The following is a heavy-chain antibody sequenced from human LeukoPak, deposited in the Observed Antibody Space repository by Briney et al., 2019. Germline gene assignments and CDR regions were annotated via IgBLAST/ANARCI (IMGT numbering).Heavy chain of an antibody. Sequence: QAGGSLRLSCAASGFTFSSYNMNWVRQAPGKGLEWVSYISSSGRSIYYADSVKGRFTISRDNAKNSLYLQMNSLRAEDTAVYYCARGAFGSGNYFAFDIWGQGTMVTVSS. J-gene: IGHJ3*02. CDR2: ISSSGRSI. D-gene: IGHD3-10*01. CDR3: ARGAFGSGNYFAFDI. V-gene: IGHV3-48*04. CDR1: GFTFSSYN.